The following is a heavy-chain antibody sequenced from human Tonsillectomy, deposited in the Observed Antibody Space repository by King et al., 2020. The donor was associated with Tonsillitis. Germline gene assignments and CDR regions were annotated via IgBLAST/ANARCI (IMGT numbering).Heavy chain of an antibody. CDR3: AKDVSAHTMTMFVEGGAFDI. J-gene: IGHJ3*02. V-gene: IGHV3-23*04. Sequence: VQLVESGGGLEQPGGSLRLSCAASGFSFSSYAMNWVRQDPGKGLEWVSGIRGSGGSTYYADSVKGRFTISRDNSKNTLYLQMNSLKAEDTAVYYCAKDVSAHTMTMFVEGGAFDIWGQGTVVTVSS. D-gene: IGHD3-3*01. CDR1: GFSFSSYA. CDR2: IRGSGGST.